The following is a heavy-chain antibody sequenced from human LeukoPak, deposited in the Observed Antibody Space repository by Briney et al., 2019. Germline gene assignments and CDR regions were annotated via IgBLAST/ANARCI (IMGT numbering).Heavy chain of an antibody. CDR3: ARHGGPTVTDGFDP. V-gene: IGHV1-8*01. Sequence: ASVKVSCKASGYTFTSYDINWVRQATGQGLEWMGWMNPNSGNTGYAQKFQGRVAMTRNTSISTAYMELSSLRSEDTAVYYCARHGGPTVTDGFDPWGQGTLVTVSS. CDR2: MNPNSGNT. J-gene: IGHJ5*02. CDR1: GYTFTSYD. D-gene: IGHD4-11*01.